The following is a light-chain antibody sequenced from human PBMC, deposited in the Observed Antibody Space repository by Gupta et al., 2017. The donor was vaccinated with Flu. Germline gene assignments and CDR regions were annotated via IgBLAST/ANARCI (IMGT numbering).Light chain of an antibody. CDR1: QSVSSSY. CDR2: GAS. V-gene: IGKV3-20*01. CDR3: QQYGSSHLYS. J-gene: IGKJ2*03. Sequence: VLTQSPRTLSLSPGERATLSCRASQSVSSSYLAWYQQKPGQAPRLLIYGASSRATGIPDRFSGSGSGTDFTLTISRLEPEDFAVYYCQQYGSSHLYSFGQGTKLEIK.